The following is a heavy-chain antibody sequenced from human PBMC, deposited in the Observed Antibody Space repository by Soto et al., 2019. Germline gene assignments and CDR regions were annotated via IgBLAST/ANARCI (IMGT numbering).Heavy chain of an antibody. Sequence: QVQLQESGPGLVKPSETLSLTCTVSGGSVSSGSYYWSWIRQPPGKGLEWIGYIYYSGSTNYNPSLKSRVTISVDTSKNQFSLKLSSVTAADTAVYYCARDPDPWGRASWFDPWGQGTLVTVSS. J-gene: IGHJ5*02. CDR3: ARDPDPWGRASWFDP. V-gene: IGHV4-61*01. CDR2: IYYSGST. D-gene: IGHD3-16*01. CDR1: GGSVSSGSYY.